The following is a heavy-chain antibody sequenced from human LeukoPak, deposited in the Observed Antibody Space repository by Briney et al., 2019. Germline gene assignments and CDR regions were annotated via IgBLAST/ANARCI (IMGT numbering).Heavy chain of an antibody. CDR2: MYYSGST. V-gene: IGHV4-59*01. D-gene: IGHD3-22*01. CDR3: ARGPEHYYDSSGYYPPLGG. Sequence: PSETLSLTCTVSGGSSSSYSWSWLRQPPGKGLEWIAYMYYSGSTSYNPSLKSRVTMSIDRSKNQVSLSLTSVTAEDTAVYYCARGPEHYYDSSGYYPPLGGWGQGTLVTVSS. CDR1: GGSSSSYS. J-gene: IGHJ4*02.